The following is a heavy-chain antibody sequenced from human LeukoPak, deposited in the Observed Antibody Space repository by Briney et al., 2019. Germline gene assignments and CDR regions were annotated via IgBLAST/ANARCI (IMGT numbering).Heavy chain of an antibody. D-gene: IGHD2-8*01. Sequence: GGSLRLSCAASGFTFSSYGMHWVRQAPGKGLEWVAYIQYDGSNEQYAHSVRGRFSISRDSSKNTLYLQMNSLRAEDTAVYYCAKDRCSNGVGCYYYYMDLWGKGTTVTISS. CDR1: GFTFSSYG. CDR2: IQYDGSNE. CDR3: AKDRCSNGVGCYYYYMDL. V-gene: IGHV3-30*02. J-gene: IGHJ6*03.